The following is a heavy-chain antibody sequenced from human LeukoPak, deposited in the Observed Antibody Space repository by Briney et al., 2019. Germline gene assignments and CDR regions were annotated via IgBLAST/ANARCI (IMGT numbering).Heavy chain of an antibody. CDR1: GGSISTYY. J-gene: IGHJ4*02. CDR2: ICYSGST. V-gene: IGHV4-59*01. CDR3: ARGVVIAPQTFDY. Sequence: SETLSLTCTVSGGSISTYYWRWIRQPPGKGLEWIGYICYSGSTNYNPSLKSRVTISVDTSKNQFSLKLSSVTAADTAVYYCARGVVIAPQTFDYWGQGTLVTVSS. D-gene: IGHD2-21*01.